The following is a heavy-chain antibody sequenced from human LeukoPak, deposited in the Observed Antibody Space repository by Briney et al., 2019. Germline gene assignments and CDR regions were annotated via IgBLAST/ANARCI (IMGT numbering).Heavy chain of an antibody. CDR3: ARDSPPDY. V-gene: IGHV4-38-2*02. Sequence: SETLSLTCAVSGYSISSGYYWGWIRQPPGKGLEWIGSIYHSGSTHYNPSLKSRVTISVDTSKNQFSLKLSSVTAADTAVYYCARDSPPDYWGQGTLVTVSS. J-gene: IGHJ4*02. CDR1: GYSISSGYY. CDR2: IYHSGST.